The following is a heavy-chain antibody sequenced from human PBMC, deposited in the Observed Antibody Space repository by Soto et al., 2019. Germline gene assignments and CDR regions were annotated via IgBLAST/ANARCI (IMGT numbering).Heavy chain of an antibody. J-gene: IGHJ5*02. CDR3: AGDPDSHYNDSHASSYP. CDR2: IIPIIGII. V-gene: IGHV1-69*04. CDR1: GGTFSTYT. D-gene: IGHD4-4*01. Sequence: GASVKVSCKASGGTFSTYTITWVRQAPGQGLEWMGRIIPIIGIINYAQKFQGRVTISADKFTGTAYMELTGLRSDDTAVYYCAGDPDSHYNDSHASSYPRAQRTPVTVAS.